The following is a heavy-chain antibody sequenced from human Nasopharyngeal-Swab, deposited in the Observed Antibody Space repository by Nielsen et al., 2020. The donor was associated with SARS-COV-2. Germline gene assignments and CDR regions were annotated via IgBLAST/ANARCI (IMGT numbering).Heavy chain of an antibody. J-gene: IGHJ4*02. Sequence: SQTLSLTCAISGYSVSSNSATWTWLTQSPSRVLAWLRRTYYRSTWYNDYAVSVNSRITINSDTSKHQFSLHLNSVPPEDTAVYYCASDRRSGTSSLRFDCWGQGILVTVSS. D-gene: IGHD6-6*01. CDR1: GYSVSSNSAT. CDR2: TYYRSTWYN. V-gene: IGHV6-1*01. CDR3: ASDRRSGTSSLRFDC.